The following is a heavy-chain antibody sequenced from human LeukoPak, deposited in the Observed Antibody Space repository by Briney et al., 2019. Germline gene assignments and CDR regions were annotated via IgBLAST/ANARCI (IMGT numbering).Heavy chain of an antibody. CDR1: GFTFSSYG. Sequence: PGGSLRLSCAASGFTFSSYGMSWVRQAPGKGLEWVSAISGSGGSTYYADSVKGRFTISRDNSKNTLYLQMNSLRAEDTAVYYCAKLRYYYDSSGYLTDFDYWGQGTLVTVSS. D-gene: IGHD3-22*01. V-gene: IGHV3-23*01. CDR2: ISGSGGST. CDR3: AKLRYYYDSSGYLTDFDY. J-gene: IGHJ4*02.